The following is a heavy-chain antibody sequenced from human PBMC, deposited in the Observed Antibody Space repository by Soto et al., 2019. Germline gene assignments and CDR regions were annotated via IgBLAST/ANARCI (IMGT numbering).Heavy chain of an antibody. Sequence: GGSLRLSCVASGFTFSPYAMHWVRQAPGKGLEWVAVISYEVRDTYYADSVKGRFTISRDNSKNTLYLQMDSLRPEDSAIYYCAKDSLVATARLDSWGQGTQVTVSS. CDR3: AKDSLVATARLDS. CDR1: GFTFSPYA. CDR2: ISYEVRDT. V-gene: IGHV3-30*04. D-gene: IGHD2-21*02. J-gene: IGHJ4*02.